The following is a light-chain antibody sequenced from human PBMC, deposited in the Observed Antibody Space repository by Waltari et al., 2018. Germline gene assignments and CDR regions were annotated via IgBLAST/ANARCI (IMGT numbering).Light chain of an antibody. CDR1: SSDVGGYNY. J-gene: IGLJ2*01. CDR3: CSYAGSYGV. V-gene: IGLV2-11*01. CDR2: DAS. Sequence: QSALTQPRPVSGSPGQSVTISCTGTSSDVGGYNYVSWYQQHPGKAPKFMIYDASNRPSGVPDRFSGSKSGNTAFLTISGLQAEDEADYYCCSYAGSYGVFGGGTKLTVL.